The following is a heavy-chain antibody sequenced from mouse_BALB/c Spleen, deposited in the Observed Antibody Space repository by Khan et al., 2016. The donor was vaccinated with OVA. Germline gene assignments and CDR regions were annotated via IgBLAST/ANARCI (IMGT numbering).Heavy chain of an antibody. CDR1: GYTFTSYW. J-gene: IGHJ3*01. V-gene: IGHV1-5*01. D-gene: IGHD4-1*01. CDR2: IYPGNTDT. Sequence: EVQLQQSGTVLARPGASVKMSCKASGYTFTSYWMHWVKQRPGQGLEWIGDIYPGNTDTNYNQKFKGKAKLTAVTSTSHAYMEHSSLTNEDSAVYYCTRRNWDVAWFAYWGQGTLVTVSA. CDR3: TRRNWDVAWFAY.